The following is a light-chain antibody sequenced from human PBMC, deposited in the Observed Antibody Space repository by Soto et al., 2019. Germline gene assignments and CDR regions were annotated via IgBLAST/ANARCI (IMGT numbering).Light chain of an antibody. J-gene: IGLJ1*01. V-gene: IGLV1-44*01. Sequence: QSVLTQPPSASGTPGQRVTVSCSGGSSNIGSNTVNWYQQVPGKAPKLLIYSNNQRPSGVPDRFSGSKSGTSASLAISGLQSEDEADYYCAAWDDILNGPGVFGTGTKVTVL. CDR1: SSNIGSNT. CDR2: SNN. CDR3: AAWDDILNGPGV.